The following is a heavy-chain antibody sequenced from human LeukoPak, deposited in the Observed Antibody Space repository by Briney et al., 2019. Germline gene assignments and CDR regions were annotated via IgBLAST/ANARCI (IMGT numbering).Heavy chain of an antibody. D-gene: IGHD2-8*01. CDR3: ARAEMVYGIDAFDI. V-gene: IGHV1-2*06. CDR1: GYKFAAYY. Sequence: ASVKVSCKASGYKFAAYYIHWVRQAPGQGLEWMGRINPNSGGTNYAQKFQGRVTMTRDTSISTAYMELSRLRSDDTAVYYCARAEMVYGIDAFDIWGQGTKVTVSS. J-gene: IGHJ3*02. CDR2: INPNSGGT.